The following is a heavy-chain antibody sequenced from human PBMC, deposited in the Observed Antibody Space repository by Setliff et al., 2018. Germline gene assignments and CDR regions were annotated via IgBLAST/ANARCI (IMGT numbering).Heavy chain of an antibody. Sequence: SETLSLTCTAYGGTFSDYYWIWIRQPPGKGLEWIGEINHSGTTNYNPSLKSRVTISVDTSKNQFSLTMSSVTAADTAVYYCGRGFSRIEGWGNWFDPWGQGILVTVSS. CDR2: INHSGTT. V-gene: IGHV4-34*08. CDR1: GGTFSDYY. CDR3: GRGFSRIEGWGNWFDP. J-gene: IGHJ5*02. D-gene: IGHD2-15*01.